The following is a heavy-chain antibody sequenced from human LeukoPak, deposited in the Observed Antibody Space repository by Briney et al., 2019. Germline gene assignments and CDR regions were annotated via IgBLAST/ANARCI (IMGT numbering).Heavy chain of an antibody. CDR3: ARARWLQFLDFDY. Sequence: SVKVSCKASGGTFSSYAISWVRQAPGQGLEWMRGIIPIFGTANYAQKFQGRVTITTDESTSTAYMEQSSLRSEDTAVYYCARARWLQFLDFDYWGQGTLVTVSS. V-gene: IGHV1-69*05. CDR1: GGTFSSYA. J-gene: IGHJ4*02. D-gene: IGHD5-24*01. CDR2: IIPIFGTA.